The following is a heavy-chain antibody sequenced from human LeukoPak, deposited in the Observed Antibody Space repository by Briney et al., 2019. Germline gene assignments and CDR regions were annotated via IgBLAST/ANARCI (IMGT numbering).Heavy chain of an antibody. CDR1: GGSISNSF. CDR3: ARDSGSSPTFDY. CDR2: IYYTGNT. J-gene: IGHJ4*02. V-gene: IGHV4-59*01. D-gene: IGHD1-26*01. Sequence: AETLSLTCTVSGGSISNSFWSWIRQPPGKGLEWIAYIYYTGNTKYNPSLKSRVTISVDTSRNQFSLRLSTVTAEDTAVYYCARDSGSSPTFDYWGQGTLVTVS.